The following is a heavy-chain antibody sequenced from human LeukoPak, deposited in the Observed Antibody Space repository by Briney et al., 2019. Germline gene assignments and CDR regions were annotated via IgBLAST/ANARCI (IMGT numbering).Heavy chain of an antibody. CDR3: AKGSRLWFGEFTYYYYYMDV. J-gene: IGHJ6*03. CDR1: GFTFSSYG. CDR2: ISGSGGST. D-gene: IGHD3-10*01. Sequence: PGGSLRLSCAASGFTFSSYGMSWVRQAPGKGLEWVSAISGSGGSTYYADSVKGRFTISRDNSKNTLYLQMNSLRAEDTAVYYCAKGSRLWFGEFTYYYYYMDVWGKGTTVTISS. V-gene: IGHV3-23*01.